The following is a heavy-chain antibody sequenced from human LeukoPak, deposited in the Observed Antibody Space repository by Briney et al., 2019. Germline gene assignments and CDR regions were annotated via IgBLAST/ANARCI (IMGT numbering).Heavy chain of an antibody. D-gene: IGHD3-22*01. V-gene: IGHV1-18*01. Sequence: GASVKVSCKASGYXFTKNGISWVRQAPGQGLEWMGWISPYNGNTNYAQKFQGRVTMTTDTSTSTAHMELRSLRSDDTAVYYCAKDDYYDTSGRYWGQGTLVTVSS. CDR3: AKDDYYDTSGRY. CDR2: ISPYNGNT. J-gene: IGHJ4*02. CDR1: GYXFTKNG.